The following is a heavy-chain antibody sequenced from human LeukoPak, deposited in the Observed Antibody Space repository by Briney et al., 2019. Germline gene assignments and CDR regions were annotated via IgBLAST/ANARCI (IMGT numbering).Heavy chain of an antibody. Sequence: ASVKVSCKASGYTFTSYDISWVRQAPGQGLEWMGWISAYNGNTNYAQKLQGRVTMTTDTSTSTAYMELRSLRSDDTAVYYCARASYYDFWSAFYGMDVWGQGTTVTVSS. CDR3: ARASYYDFWSAFYGMDV. J-gene: IGHJ6*02. CDR1: GYTFTSYD. V-gene: IGHV1-18*01. D-gene: IGHD3-3*01. CDR2: ISAYNGNT.